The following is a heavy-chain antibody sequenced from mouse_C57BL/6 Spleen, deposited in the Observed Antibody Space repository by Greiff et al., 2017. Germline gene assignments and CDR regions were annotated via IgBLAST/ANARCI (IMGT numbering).Heavy chain of an antibody. CDR1: GYTFTSYW. D-gene: IGHD1-1*01. V-gene: IGHV1-64*01. CDR2: IHPNSGST. J-gene: IGHJ2*01. CDR3: ARLEGGSSYWFDY. Sequence: QVQLQQPGAELVKPGASVKLSCKASGYTFTSYWMHWVKQRPGQGLEWIGMIHPNSGSTNYNEKFKSKATLTVDKSSSTAYMQLSSLTSEDSAVYYCARLEGGSSYWFDYWGQGTTLTVSS.